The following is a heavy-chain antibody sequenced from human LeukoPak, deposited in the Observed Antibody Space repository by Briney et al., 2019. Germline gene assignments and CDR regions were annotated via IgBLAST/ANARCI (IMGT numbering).Heavy chain of an antibody. CDR3: AKDSKVAAGKNH. CDR2: IGYSSSPI. V-gene: IGHV3-48*01. Sequence: GGSLRLSCTASGFTLSTYSMNWVRQAPGKGLEWVSYIGYSSSPIHYADSVKGRFTISRDNSKNTLHLQINSLRAEDTAIYYCAKDSKVAAGKNHWGQGTLVTVSS. J-gene: IGHJ5*02. D-gene: IGHD6-13*01. CDR1: GFTLSTYS.